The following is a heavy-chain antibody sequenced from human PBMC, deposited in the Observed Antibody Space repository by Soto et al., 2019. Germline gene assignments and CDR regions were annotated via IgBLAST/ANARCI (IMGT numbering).Heavy chain of an antibody. J-gene: IGHJ5*02. CDR3: AKDRDTYCGGDCYSLGNWFDP. CDR2: ISGSGGST. D-gene: IGHD2-21*02. CDR1: GFTFSSYA. V-gene: IGHV3-23*01. Sequence: GGSLRLSCAASGFTFSSYAMSWVRQAPGKGLEWVSAISGSGGSTYYADSVKGRFTISRDNSKNTLYLQMNSLRAEDTAVYYCAKDRDTYCGGDCYSLGNWFDPWGQGTLVTVSS.